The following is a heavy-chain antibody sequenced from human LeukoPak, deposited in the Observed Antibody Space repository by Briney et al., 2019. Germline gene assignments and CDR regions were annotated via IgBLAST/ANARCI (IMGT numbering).Heavy chain of an antibody. CDR2: INTNTGNP. D-gene: IGHD3-10*01. CDR3: ARERITMVRGVYGMDV. J-gene: IGHJ6*02. CDR1: GYSFTNYA. Sequence: ASVKVSCKASGYSFTNYAMNWVRQAPGQGLEWMGWINTNTGNPTYAQGFTGRFVFSLDTSVSTAYLQISSLKAEDTAVYYCARERITMVRGVYGMDVWGQGTTVTVSS. V-gene: IGHV7-4-1*02.